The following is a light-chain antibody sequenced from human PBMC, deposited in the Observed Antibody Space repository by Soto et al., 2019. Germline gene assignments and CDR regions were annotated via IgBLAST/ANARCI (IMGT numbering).Light chain of an antibody. J-gene: IGKJ1*01. CDR3: PHSENYPIR. CDR1: QGISND. CDR2: AAS. V-gene: IGKV1-6*01. Sequence: HSTISPTSLSASVGDRVTITCRASQGISNDLGWYQQKPGKAPKLLIYAASSLQSGVPSRFSGSGSGTDFTLTISSLQPEDFAPYYCPHSENYPIRFGEGSKVDIK.